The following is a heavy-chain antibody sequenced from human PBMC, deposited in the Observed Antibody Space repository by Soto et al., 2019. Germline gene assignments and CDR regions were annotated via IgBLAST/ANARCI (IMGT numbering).Heavy chain of an antibody. D-gene: IGHD1-1*01. CDR2: IYATGTT. Sequence: SETLSLTCSVSGASISGFYWIWIRKSAGKGLEWIGRIYATGTTDYNPSLKSRVMMSVDTSKKQFSLKLRSVTAADTAVYYCVRDGTKTLRDWFDPWGQGISVTVSS. CDR1: GASISGFY. J-gene: IGHJ5*02. V-gene: IGHV4-4*07. CDR3: VRDGTKTLRDWFDP.